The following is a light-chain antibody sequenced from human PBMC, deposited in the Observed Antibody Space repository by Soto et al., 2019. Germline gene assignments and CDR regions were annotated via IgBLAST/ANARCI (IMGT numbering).Light chain of an antibody. J-gene: IGKJ1*01. CDR1: QSISSW. V-gene: IGKV1-5*01. Sequence: DSQMTQSPSTLSASVGDRVSITCLASQSISSWLAWYQQKPVKAPKLLIYDASSLESGVPSRFIDSKTATELRLRNGCLRSCDLSTHFSEPEKGHPQVVGSGTKVDI. CDR2: DAS. CDR3: EPEKGHPQV.